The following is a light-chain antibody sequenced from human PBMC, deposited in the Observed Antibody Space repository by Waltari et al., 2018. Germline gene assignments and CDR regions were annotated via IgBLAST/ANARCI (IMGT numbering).Light chain of an antibody. CDR1: RSVLYNSNDKNY. CDR2: WAS. Sequence: IVMTQSPDSLSVSLAARATTNCKCSRSVLYNSNDKNYLAWYQKKPGQPPRLLIYWASTRASGVTDRFSDGDAGTDFSRTVSSLQADDDAVYYCQKNFRIPRTFGQGTTVAIK. V-gene: IGKV4-1*01. J-gene: IGKJ1*01. CDR3: QKNFRIPRT.